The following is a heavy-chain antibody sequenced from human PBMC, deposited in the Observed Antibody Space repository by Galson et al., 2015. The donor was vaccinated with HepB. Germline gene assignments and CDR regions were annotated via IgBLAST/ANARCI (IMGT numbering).Heavy chain of an antibody. D-gene: IGHD1-26*01. CDR1: GFTFSSYW. J-gene: IGHJ3*02. Sequence: SLRLSCAASGFTFSSYWMSWVRQAPGKGLEWVANIKQDGSEKYYVDSVKGRFTISRDNAKNSLYLQMNSLRAEDTAVYYCARERGPLSGSYYFAFDIWGQGTMVTVSS. V-gene: IGHV3-7*03. CDR3: ARERGPLSGSYYFAFDI. CDR2: IKQDGSEK.